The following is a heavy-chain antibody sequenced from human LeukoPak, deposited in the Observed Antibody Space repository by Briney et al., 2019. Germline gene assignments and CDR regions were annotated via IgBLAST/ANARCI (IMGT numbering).Heavy chain of an antibody. D-gene: IGHD1-14*01. V-gene: IGHV3-30*01. Sequence: DSVKGRFTISRDNSKNTLYLQMNGLRPEDTAVYYCARETLRTRSRTFDYWGQGTLVTVSS. CDR3: ARETLRTRSRTFDY. J-gene: IGHJ4*02.